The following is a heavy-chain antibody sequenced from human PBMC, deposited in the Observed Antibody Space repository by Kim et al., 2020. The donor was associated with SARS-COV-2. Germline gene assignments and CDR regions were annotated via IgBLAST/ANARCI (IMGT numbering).Heavy chain of an antibody. CDR2: IKQDGTEK. CDR1: GFTFRSFW. J-gene: IGHJ4*02. V-gene: IGHV3-7*01. Sequence: GGSLRLSCAASGFTFRSFWMSWVRQTPGKGLEWVANIKQDGTEKYYVDSVKGRFTISRDNARNSLFLQMNSLRVEDTAVYYCATYGSGSVDYWGQGTLVTVSS. D-gene: IGHD3-10*01. CDR3: ATYGSGSVDY.